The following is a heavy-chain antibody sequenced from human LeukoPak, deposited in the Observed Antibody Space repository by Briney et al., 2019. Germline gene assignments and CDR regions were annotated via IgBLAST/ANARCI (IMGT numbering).Heavy chain of an antibody. V-gene: IGHV3-30*18. Sequence: GGSLRLSCAASGFTFSSYGMHWVRQAPGKGLEWVAVISYDGSNKYYADSVKGRFTISRDNSKNTLYLQMNSLRAEGTAVYYCAKDLGYCSGGSCYRFDYWGQGTLVTVSS. D-gene: IGHD2-15*01. CDR1: GFTFSSYG. CDR3: AKDLGYCSGGSCYRFDY. CDR2: ISYDGSNK. J-gene: IGHJ4*02.